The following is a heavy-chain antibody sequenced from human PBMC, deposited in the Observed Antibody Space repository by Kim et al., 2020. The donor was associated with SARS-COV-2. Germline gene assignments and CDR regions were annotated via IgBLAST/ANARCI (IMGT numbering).Heavy chain of an antibody. Sequence: GGSLRLSCAAAGFSSSSYWINWVRQPPGKGLEWVSRISSDGRITHYADSVKGRFTMSRDSAENTVFLQMNSLGAEDTAVYYCARGMFRSGFDVWGQGTTVSVPS. CDR2: ISSDGRIT. V-gene: IGHV3-74*01. CDR1: GFSSSSYW. D-gene: IGHD3-10*02. CDR3: ARGMFRSGFDV. J-gene: IGHJ6*02.